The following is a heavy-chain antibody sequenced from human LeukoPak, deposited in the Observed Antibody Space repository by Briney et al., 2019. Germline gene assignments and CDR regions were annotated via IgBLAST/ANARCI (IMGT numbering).Heavy chain of an antibody. CDR1: GGSISSYY. D-gene: IGHD3-9*01. Sequence: PSETLSLTCTVSGGSISSYYWSWIRRPPGKGLEWIGYIYYSGSTNYNPSLKSRVTISVDTSKNQFSLKLSSVTAADTAVYYCARARGGNDILTGYYRVSWFDPWGQGTLVTVSS. CDR3: ARARGGNDILTGYYRVSWFDP. CDR2: IYYSGST. J-gene: IGHJ5*02. V-gene: IGHV4-59*01.